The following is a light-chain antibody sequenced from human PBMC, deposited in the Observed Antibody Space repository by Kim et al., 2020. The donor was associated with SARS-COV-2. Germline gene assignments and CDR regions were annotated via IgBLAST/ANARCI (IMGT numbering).Light chain of an antibody. J-gene: IGKJ4*01. Sequence: LSPGEMATLSCRASQSVSSYLVWYQQQPGQAPRLLIYDASNGATGIPARFSGSGSGTYLTLTISSRESEDFAVYYCQQRSNWPLTFGGGTKLEI. CDR3: QQRSNWPLT. CDR2: DAS. V-gene: IGKV3-11*01. CDR1: QSVSSY.